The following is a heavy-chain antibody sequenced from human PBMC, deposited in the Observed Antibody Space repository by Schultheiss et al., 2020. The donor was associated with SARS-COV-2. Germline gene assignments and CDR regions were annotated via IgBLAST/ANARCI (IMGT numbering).Heavy chain of an antibody. V-gene: IGHV3-33*08. CDR3: ARVNGLRYFDWLFHDGAFDI. J-gene: IGHJ3*02. CDR1: GFTFSSYG. CDR2: ISYDESNK. Sequence: SCAASGFTFSSYGMHWVRQAPGKGLEWVAVISYDESNKYYADSVKGRFTISRDNSKNTLYLQMNSLRAEDTAVYYCARVNGLRYFDWLFHDGAFDIWGQGTMVTVSS. D-gene: IGHD3-9*01.